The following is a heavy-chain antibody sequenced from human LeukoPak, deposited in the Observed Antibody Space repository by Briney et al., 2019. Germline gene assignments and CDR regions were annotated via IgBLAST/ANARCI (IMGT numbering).Heavy chain of an antibody. J-gene: IGHJ4*02. CDR2: ISGDNRDT. Sequence: AASVKVSCKAYGYSFRNYGLTWVRQVPGQGLEWMGWISGDNRDTDSAEKFQGRLTMTTDTSTSTAYMDLRSLRSDDTGIYYCARLIRAAALIDYWGQGTLVTVSS. CDR1: GYSFRNYG. CDR3: ARLIRAAALIDY. D-gene: IGHD6-13*01. V-gene: IGHV1-18*01.